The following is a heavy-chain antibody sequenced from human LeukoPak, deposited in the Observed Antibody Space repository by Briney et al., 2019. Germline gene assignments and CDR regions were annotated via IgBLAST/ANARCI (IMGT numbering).Heavy chain of an antibody. CDR2: INPSGGST. D-gene: IGHD3-22*01. CDR1: GYTFTSYY. Sequence: ASVKVSCKASGYTFTSYYMHWVRQAPGQGLEWMGIINPSGGSTSYAQKFQGRVTMTRDMSTSTVYMELSSLRSEDTAVYYCARDSSGYYYGYYYYMDVWGKGPTVTVSS. V-gene: IGHV1-46*01. CDR3: ARDSSGYYYGYYYYMDV. J-gene: IGHJ6*03.